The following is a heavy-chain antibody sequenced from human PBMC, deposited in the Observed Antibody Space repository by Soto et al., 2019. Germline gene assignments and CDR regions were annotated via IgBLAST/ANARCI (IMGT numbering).Heavy chain of an antibody. CDR3: ATIAVDPYDY. V-gene: IGHV3-9*01. CDR1: GFTFDDYG. J-gene: IGHJ4*02. Sequence: EVQLVESGGGLVKTGRSLRLSCAASGFTFDDYGMHWVRQAPGKGLEWVSSISWNSGSIGYADSVKGRFTISRENAKNSLYLQMNSLRAEDTAFYYCATIAVDPYDYWGQVTLVTVSS. CDR2: ISWNSGSI. D-gene: IGHD6-19*01.